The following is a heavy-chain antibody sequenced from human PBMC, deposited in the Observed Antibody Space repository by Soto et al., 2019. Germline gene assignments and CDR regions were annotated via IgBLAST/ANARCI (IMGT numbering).Heavy chain of an antibody. CDR1: GISLSTSGVG. Sequence: SGPTLVNPTQTLTLTCTLSGISLSTSGVGLGWIRQTPGKALEWLALVYWNDDKHYSPSLKSRLTITKDTSKNQAILTMTNMDPVDTATYYCARGLATLPVFAFDIWGQGTVVTVSS. D-gene: IGHD1-1*01. J-gene: IGHJ3*02. CDR3: ARGLATLPVFAFDI. CDR2: VYWNDDK. V-gene: IGHV2-5*01.